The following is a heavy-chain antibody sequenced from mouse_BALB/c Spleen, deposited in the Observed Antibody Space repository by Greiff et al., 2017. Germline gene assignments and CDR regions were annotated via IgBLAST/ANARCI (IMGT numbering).Heavy chain of an antibody. CDR1: GYTFTDYA. Sequence: VQLQQSGAELVRPGGSVKISCKASGYTFTDYAMHWVKQSHAKSLEWIGVISTYYGYASYNQKFKGKATMTVDKSSSTAYMELARLTSEDSAIYYCARYAVYAMDYWGQGTSVTVSS. D-gene: IGHD6-5*01. CDR3: ARYAVYAMDY. J-gene: IGHJ4*01. CDR2: ISTYYGYA. V-gene: IGHV1S137*01.